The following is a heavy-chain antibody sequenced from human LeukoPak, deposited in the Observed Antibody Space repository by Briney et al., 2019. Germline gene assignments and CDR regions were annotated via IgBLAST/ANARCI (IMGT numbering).Heavy chain of an antibody. CDR2: IYAGGST. V-gene: IGHV3-66*01. J-gene: IGHJ5*02. Sequence: GGSLRLSCAASGLTVRSNYMSWVRQAPGKGLEWVSVIYAGGSTYYADSVKGRFTMSRDNSKNTLYLQMNSLRAEDTAVYYCARDDPRHYHGGECYHNWFDPWGQGTLVTVSS. CDR3: ARDDPRHYHGGECYHNWFDP. D-gene: IGHD2-21*01. CDR1: GLTVRSNY.